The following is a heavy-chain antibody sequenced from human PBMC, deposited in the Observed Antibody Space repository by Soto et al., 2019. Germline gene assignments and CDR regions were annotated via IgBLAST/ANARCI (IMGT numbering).Heavy chain of an antibody. D-gene: IGHD3-22*01. Sequence: ASVKVSCKASGYTFTSYGISWVRQAPGQGLEWMGWISAYNGNTNYAQQLQGRVTMTTDTSTSTAYMELRSLRSDDTAVDYGARAGEGVITPKGRDVWGQGTPVTVSS. CDR3: ARAGEGVITPKGRDV. CDR1: GYTFTSYG. V-gene: IGHV1-18*01. J-gene: IGHJ6*02. CDR2: ISAYNGNT.